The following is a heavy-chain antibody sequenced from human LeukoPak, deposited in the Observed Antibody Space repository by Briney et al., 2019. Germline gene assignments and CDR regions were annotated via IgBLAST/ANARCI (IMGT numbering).Heavy chain of an antibody. CDR2: IKQDGSEK. J-gene: IGHJ3*02. Sequence: GGSLRLSCAASGFIFSRNWMSWVRQAPGKGLEWVAHIKQDGSEKHYVDSVKGRFTISRDNAKNSLYLQMNSLRAEDSAVYYCARVYGSSWYPDAFDIWGQGTMVTVSS. D-gene: IGHD6-13*01. CDR3: ARVYGSSWYPDAFDI. V-gene: IGHV3-7*03. CDR1: GFIFSRNW.